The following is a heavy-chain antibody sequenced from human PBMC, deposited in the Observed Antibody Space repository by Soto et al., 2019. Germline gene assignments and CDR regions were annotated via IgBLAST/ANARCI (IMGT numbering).Heavy chain of an antibody. CDR1: GYTFTGYY. CDR3: ARGVTEYSSSWPLRGYYYYMDV. Sequence: ASVKVSCKASGYTFTGYYMHWVRPAPGQGLEWMGWINPNSGGTNYAQKFQGWVTMTRDTSISTAYMELSRLRSDDTAVYYCARGVTEYSSSWPLRGYYYYMDVWGKGTTVTVSS. V-gene: IGHV1-2*04. D-gene: IGHD6-13*01. J-gene: IGHJ6*03. CDR2: INPNSGGT.